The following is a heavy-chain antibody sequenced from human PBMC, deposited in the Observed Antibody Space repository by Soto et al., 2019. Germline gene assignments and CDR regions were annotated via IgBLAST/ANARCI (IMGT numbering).Heavy chain of an antibody. V-gene: IGHV1-69*01. J-gene: IGHJ6*02. CDR2: IIPVFGRV. CDR1: GGTFSSRA. Sequence: QVQLVQSGPEVKKTGTSVKVSCKASGGTFSSRAISWVRQAPGQGLEWMGGIIPVFGRVNYAEKFQDRVTIPGGESSGPGVMELDRLRSWDTALYLLGNSRGGTFLGYHGMDIWGQGTTVSVSS. D-gene: IGHD3-16*01. CDR3: GNSRGGTFLGYHGMDI.